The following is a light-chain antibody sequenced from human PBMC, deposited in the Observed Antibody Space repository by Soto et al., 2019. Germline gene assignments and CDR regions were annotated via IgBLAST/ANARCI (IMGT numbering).Light chain of an antibody. Sequence: EMVMTQSPATLSVSPGERATLSCRASESVNSNLAWYQQKPGQAPRLLVYAASTRAPGVPARFSGTGSGTDFRLTINSLQSEDFAIYYCQQYSEWPPITFGQGTRLEIK. CDR3: QQYSEWPPIT. CDR2: AAS. J-gene: IGKJ5*01. V-gene: IGKV3D-15*01. CDR1: ESVNSN.